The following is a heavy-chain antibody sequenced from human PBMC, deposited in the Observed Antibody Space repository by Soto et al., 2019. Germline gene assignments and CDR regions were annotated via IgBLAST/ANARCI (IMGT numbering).Heavy chain of an antibody. Sequence: ASVKVSCKASGGTFSSYAISWVRQAPGQGLEWMGGIIPIFGTANYAQKFQGRVTITADESTSTAYMELSSLRSEDTAVYYCARVPGELHSYWFDPWGQGTLVTVSS. CDR1: GGTFSSYA. V-gene: IGHV1-69*13. D-gene: IGHD1-26*01. J-gene: IGHJ5*02. CDR3: ARVPGELHSYWFDP. CDR2: IIPIFGTA.